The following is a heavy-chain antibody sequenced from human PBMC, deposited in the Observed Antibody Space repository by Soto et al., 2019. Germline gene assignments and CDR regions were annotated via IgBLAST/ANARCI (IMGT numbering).Heavy chain of an antibody. CDR2: IIPIFGTA. CDR3: ARSPPLRFLEWLSRHYYYYGMDV. D-gene: IGHD3-3*01. J-gene: IGHJ6*02. V-gene: IGHV1-69*13. Sequence: SVKVSCKASGGTFSSYAISWVRQAPGQGLEWMGGIIPIFGTANYAQKFQGRVTITADESTSTAYMELSSLRSEDTAVYYCARSPPLRFLEWLSRHYYYYGMDVWGQGTTVTVSS. CDR1: GGTFSSYA.